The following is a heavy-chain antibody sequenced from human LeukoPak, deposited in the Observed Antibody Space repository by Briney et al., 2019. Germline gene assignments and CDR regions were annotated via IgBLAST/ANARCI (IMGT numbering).Heavy chain of an antibody. CDR3: ATYRKAVFHGSGTHFFHS. CDR1: GFILSDYY. V-gene: IGHV3-11*01. D-gene: IGHD3-10*01. CDR2: ISSSDNIL. Sequence: GGALRLSCGASGFILSDYYMTWIRQARGKGLECVSYISSSDNILQYADSVKCQFTISRNNDKTSLYLQMNSLRADDAAVYDCATYRKAVFHGSGTHFFHSWGQGTLVTVSS. J-gene: IGHJ4*02.